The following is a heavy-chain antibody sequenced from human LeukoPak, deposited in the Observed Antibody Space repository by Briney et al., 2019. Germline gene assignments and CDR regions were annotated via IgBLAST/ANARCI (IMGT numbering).Heavy chain of an antibody. CDR1: GGSFSGYY. D-gene: IGHD3-10*01. J-gene: IGHJ6*04. CDR3: ARGGYGSGSYPYYYYYYGMDV. CDR2: INHSGST. V-gene: IGHV4-34*01. Sequence: PSETLSLTCAVYGGSFSGYYWSWIRQPPGKGLEWIGEINHSGSTNYNPSLKSRVTISVDTSKNQFSLKLSSVTAADTAVYYCARGGYGSGSYPYYYYYYGMDVWGKGTTVTVSS.